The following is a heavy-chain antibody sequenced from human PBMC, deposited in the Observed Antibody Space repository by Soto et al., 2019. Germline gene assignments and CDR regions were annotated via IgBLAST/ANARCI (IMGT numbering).Heavy chain of an antibody. Sequence: QPGGSLRLSCAASGFTFSSYWMSWVRQAPGKGLEWVANIKQDGSEKYYVDSVKGRFTISRDNAKNSLYLQMNSLRAEDTAVYYCARFRGKAKVVAAPDYWGQGTLVTVSS. CDR3: ARFRGKAKVVAAPDY. D-gene: IGHD2-15*01. J-gene: IGHJ4*02. CDR1: GFTFSSYW. CDR2: IKQDGSEK. V-gene: IGHV3-7*05.